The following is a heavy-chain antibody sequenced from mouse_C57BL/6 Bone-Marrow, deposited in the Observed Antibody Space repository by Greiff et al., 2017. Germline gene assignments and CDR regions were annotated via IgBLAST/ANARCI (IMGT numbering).Heavy chain of an antibody. J-gene: IGHJ4*01. V-gene: IGHV5-4*01. Sequence: DVKLQESGGGLVKPGGSLKLSCAASGFTFSSYAMSWVRQTPEKRLEWVATISDGGSYTYYPDNVKGRFTISRDNAKNNLYLQMSHLKSEDTAMYYCARDRGGYYGYAMDYWGQGTSVTVSS. CDR3: ARDRGGYYGYAMDY. CDR2: ISDGGSYT. D-gene: IGHD2-3*01. CDR1: GFTFSSYA.